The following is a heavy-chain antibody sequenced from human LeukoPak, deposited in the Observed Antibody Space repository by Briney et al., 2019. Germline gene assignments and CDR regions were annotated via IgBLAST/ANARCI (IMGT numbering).Heavy chain of an antibody. CDR1: AFTFDAFA. D-gene: IGHD3-16*02. CDR3: AKDMRSGIDPSRYYYGMDV. V-gene: IGHV3-43*02. J-gene: IGHJ6*02. CDR2: TSGDGGST. Sequence: AGYLSLSCAASAFTFDAFAMDWVRQVQGQGLEWVSLTSGDGGSTYYTDSVKGRFTISTDNNKNSLYLQMNSLSTEDTGLYYCAKDMRSGIDPSRYYYGMDVWGQGTTVTVSS.